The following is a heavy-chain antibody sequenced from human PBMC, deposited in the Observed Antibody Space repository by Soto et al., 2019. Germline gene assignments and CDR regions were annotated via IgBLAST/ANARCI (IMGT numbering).Heavy chain of an antibody. D-gene: IGHD3-22*01. CDR1: GFTFSNSA. J-gene: IGHJ5*02. V-gene: IGHV1-58*01. CDR2: IVVGSGNT. CDR3: ARAVGYYDSSGYPA. Sequence: GASVKVSCKASGFTFSNSAVQWVRQARGQRLEWLGWIVVGSGNTNYAQKFQDRVTISRDMSTSTAYMDLGSLRSEDTAVYYCARAVGYYDSSGYPAWGQGTLVTVSS.